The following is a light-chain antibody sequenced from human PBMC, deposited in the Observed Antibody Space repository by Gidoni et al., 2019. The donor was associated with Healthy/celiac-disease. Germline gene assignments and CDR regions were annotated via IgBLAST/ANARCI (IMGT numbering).Light chain of an antibody. CDR2: AAS. J-gene: IGKJ2*03. CDR1: QSISSY. Sequence: DLQMNQSPSSLSASVGDRVTITCRASQSISSYLNWYQQKPGKAPKLLIYAASSLQSGVPSRFSGSGSGTDFTLTISSLQPEDFATYYCQPSYSTPYSFGQGTKLEIK. CDR3: QPSYSTPYS. V-gene: IGKV1-39*01.